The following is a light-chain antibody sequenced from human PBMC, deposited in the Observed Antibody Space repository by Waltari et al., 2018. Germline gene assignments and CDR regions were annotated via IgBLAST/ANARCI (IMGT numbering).Light chain of an antibody. CDR2: DTT. CDR1: PGAVTSGHY. Sequence: QAVVTQEPSLTVSPGGTVTLTCGSSPGAVTSGHYPYWFQQKPGQAPMTLIYDTTIKHSWTPARFSASLRGDKAALTLSGAQPEDEAVYYCLLSFRGPYMVFGGGTKLTVL. CDR3: LLSFRGPYMV. V-gene: IGLV7-46*01. J-gene: IGLJ2*01.